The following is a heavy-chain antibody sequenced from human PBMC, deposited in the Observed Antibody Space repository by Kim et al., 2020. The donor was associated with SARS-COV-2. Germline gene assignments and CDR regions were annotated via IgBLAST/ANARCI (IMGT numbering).Heavy chain of an antibody. CDR3: ARDWEVVTGSG. J-gene: IGHJ2*01. CDR2: IKHDGSEK. CDR1: GVTFSSHW. Sequence: GGSLRLSFAASGVTFSSHWMSWVRQAPGKGLEWVANIKHDGSEKYYVDSVKGRFIISRDNAKNSLYLQMNSLRVEDTAVYYCARDWEVVTGSGWGR. V-gene: IGHV3-7*01. D-gene: IGHD6-19*01.